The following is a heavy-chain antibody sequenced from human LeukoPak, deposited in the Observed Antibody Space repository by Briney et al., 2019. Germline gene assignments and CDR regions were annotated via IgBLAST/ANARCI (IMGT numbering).Heavy chain of an antibody. CDR2: IIPILGIA. J-gene: IGHJ4*02. V-gene: IGHV1-69*04. D-gene: IGHD3-10*01. Sequence: GASVKVSCKASGGTFSSYAISWVRQAPGQGLEWMGRIIPILGIANYAQKFQGRVTITADKSTSTAYMELSSLRSEDTAAYYCARGLKRSMVRGAQRYYFDYWGQGTLVTVSS. CDR1: GGTFSSYA. CDR3: ARGLKRSMVRGAQRYYFDY.